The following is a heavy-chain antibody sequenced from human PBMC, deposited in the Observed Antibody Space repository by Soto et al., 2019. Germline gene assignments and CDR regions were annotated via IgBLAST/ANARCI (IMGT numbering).Heavy chain of an antibody. Sequence: DSVKVSCKTSGYTFTGYYMHCVRQAPGQGLEGMGWINPNSGGTKYAQKFQGRVTMTRDTSISPAYMELSRLRSDDTAVYYCARGGGYRRTTSCYEFWLDPWGQGTLATVYS. J-gene: IGHJ5*02. V-gene: IGHV1-2*02. D-gene: IGHD2-2*01. CDR1: GYTFTGYY. CDR2: INPNSGGT. CDR3: ARGGGYRRTTSCYEFWLDP.